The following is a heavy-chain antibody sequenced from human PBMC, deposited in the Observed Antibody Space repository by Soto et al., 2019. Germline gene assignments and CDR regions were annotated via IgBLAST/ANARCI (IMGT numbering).Heavy chain of an antibody. CDR3: ERGEQGGCSSTSCYIRYYYYYGMDV. CDR1: GGSFSGYY. CDR2: INHSGST. V-gene: IGHV4-34*01. D-gene: IGHD2-2*01. Sequence: SETLSLTCAVYGGSFSGYYWSWIRQPPGKGLEWIGEINHSGSTNYNPSLKSRVTISVDTSKNQFSLKLSSVTAADTAVYYCERGEQGGCSSTSCYIRYYYYYGMDVWGQGTTVTVSS. J-gene: IGHJ6*02.